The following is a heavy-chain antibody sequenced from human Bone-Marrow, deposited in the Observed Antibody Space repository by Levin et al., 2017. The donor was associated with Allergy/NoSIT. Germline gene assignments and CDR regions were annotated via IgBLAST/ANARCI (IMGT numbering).Heavy chain of an antibody. CDR3: AKDVVLSSNDPFDV. CDR2: INNRGTNT. J-gene: IGHJ3*01. V-gene: IGHV3-23*05. D-gene: IGHD2/OR15-2a*01. Sequence: LSLTCAATGFNFRIYAMSWVREVPGRGLEWVSAINNRGTNTYYSDSVRGRFTISRDNSKNTVYLEMNSLRVEDTAVYYCAKDVVLSSNDPFDVWGQGTMVTVSS. CDR1: GFNFRIYA.